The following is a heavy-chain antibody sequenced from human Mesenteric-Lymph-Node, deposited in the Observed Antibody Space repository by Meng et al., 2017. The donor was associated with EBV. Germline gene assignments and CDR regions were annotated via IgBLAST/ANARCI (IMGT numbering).Heavy chain of an antibody. CDR2: IYHSGST. J-gene: IGHJ4*02. CDR3: ARLVATTYFDY. Sequence: QLQESGPGLVKPSXXXXLTCAVSGGSISSTNWWSWVRQPPGKGLEWIGEIYHSGSTNYNPSLKSRVTISVDKSMNQFSLKLSSVTAADTAVYYCARLVATTYFDYWGQGTLVTVSS. V-gene: IGHV4-4*02. CDR1: GGSISSTNW. D-gene: IGHD5-12*01.